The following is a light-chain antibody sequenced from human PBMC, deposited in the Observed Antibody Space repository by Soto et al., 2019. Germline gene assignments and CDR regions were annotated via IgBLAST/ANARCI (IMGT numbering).Light chain of an antibody. CDR3: SSYTSRSTWV. Sequence: QSALTQPASVSGSPGQSITISCTGTSSDVGGYNYVSWYQQHPGKAPKLMIYEVSNRPSGVSNRFSGSKSGNTASLSISGLQAEDEADYYCSSYTSRSTWVFGGGTKLPVL. V-gene: IGLV2-14*01. CDR1: SSDVGGYNY. J-gene: IGLJ3*02. CDR2: EVS.